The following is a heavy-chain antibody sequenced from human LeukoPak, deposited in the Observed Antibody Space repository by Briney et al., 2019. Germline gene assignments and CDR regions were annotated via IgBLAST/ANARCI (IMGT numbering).Heavy chain of an antibody. J-gene: IGHJ6*03. D-gene: IGHD3-3*01. CDR3: ARGSPWSYYYMDV. CDR1: GFDFSNFD. Sequence: GGSLRLSCTASGFDFSNFDFHWVRQLRGKGLEWVSHIDTAGGTYYPGSVKGRFTISRANAKKSLYLQMHDLRVGDTALYFCARGSPWSYYYMDVWGVGTAVSVS. CDR2: IDTAGGT. V-gene: IGHV3-13*01.